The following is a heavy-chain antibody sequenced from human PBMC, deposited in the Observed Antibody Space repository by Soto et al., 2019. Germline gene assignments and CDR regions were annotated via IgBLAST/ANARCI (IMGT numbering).Heavy chain of an antibody. V-gene: IGHV1-69*05. CDR1: GGTFSSYA. D-gene: IGHD3-22*01. J-gene: IGHJ4*02. CDR2: IIPIFGTA. Sequence: VQLLQSGAEVKKPGSSVKVSCKASGGTFSSYAISWVRQAPGQGLEWMGGIIPIFGTANYAQNFPGRVTITTDESTSTAYMELSSLRSEDTAVYYCAEKAYYYDSSGYAPFDYWGQGTLVTVSS. CDR3: AEKAYYYDSSGYAPFDY.